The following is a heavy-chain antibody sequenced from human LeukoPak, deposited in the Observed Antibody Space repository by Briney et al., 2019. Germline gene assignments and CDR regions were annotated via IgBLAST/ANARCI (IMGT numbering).Heavy chain of an antibody. Sequence: KTGGSLRLSCAASGFTFGGYWMHWVRQAPGKGLVWVSRINTDGSSTIYADSVKGRFTISRDNSKNTLNLQMNFLRVEDTGVYYCVRDDSNGVDYWGPGTLVTVSS. V-gene: IGHV3-74*01. J-gene: IGHJ4*02. CDR1: GFTFGGYW. CDR2: INTDGSST. CDR3: VRDDSNGVDY. D-gene: IGHD5-18*01.